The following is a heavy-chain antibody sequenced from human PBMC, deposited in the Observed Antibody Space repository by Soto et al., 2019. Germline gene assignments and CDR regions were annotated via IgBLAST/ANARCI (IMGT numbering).Heavy chain of an antibody. J-gene: IGHJ5*02. Sequence: PSETLSLTCTVSGGSISNDYWTWVRQPPGKGLEWIGHVYYTGNPRYNPALRSRVTISVDKSTNQFSLKLTSVIATDTAVYYCASARHCIPTRCAGHPTVWSDPWRQGTLVTVSS. D-gene: IGHD2-2*01. CDR3: ASARHCIPTRCAGHPTVWSDP. V-gene: IGHV4-59*12. CDR2: VYYTGNP. CDR1: GGSISNDY.